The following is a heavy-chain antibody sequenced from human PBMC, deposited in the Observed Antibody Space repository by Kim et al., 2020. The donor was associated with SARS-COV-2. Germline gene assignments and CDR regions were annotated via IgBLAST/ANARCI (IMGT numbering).Heavy chain of an antibody. CDR3: ARGHLGELSSNDY. V-gene: IGHV3-74*01. CDR1: GFTFSSYW. J-gene: IGHJ4*02. CDR2: INSDGSRI. D-gene: IGHD3-16*02. Sequence: GGSLRLSCAASGFTFSSYWMHWVRQAPGKGLVWVSRINSDGSRISYADSVKGRFTISRDNAKNTLYLQMNSLRVEDTAVYYCARGHLGELSSNDYWGQGTLVTVSS.